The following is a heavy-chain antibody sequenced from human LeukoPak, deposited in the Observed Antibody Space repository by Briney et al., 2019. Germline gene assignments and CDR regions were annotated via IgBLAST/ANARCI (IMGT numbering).Heavy chain of an antibody. Sequence: PSETLSLTCTVSGGSISSSSYYWSWIRQPAGKGLEWIGRIYTSGSTNYNPSLKSRVTMSVDTSKNQFSLKLSSVTAADTAVYYCARPWNYDFWSGYYRREAFDIWGQGTMVTVSS. CDR1: GGSISSSSYY. V-gene: IGHV4-61*02. J-gene: IGHJ3*02. D-gene: IGHD3-3*01. CDR3: ARPWNYDFWSGYYRREAFDI. CDR2: IYTSGST.